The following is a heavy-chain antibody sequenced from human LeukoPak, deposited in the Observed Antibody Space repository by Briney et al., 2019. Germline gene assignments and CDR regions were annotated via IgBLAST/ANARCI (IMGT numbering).Heavy chain of an antibody. Sequence: GGSLKLSCAGSGFTLSGSVIHWVRQAAGKGLQWVGRIRSKRNNYATAYAASVKGRFTISRDDSKNTVYLHMDSLKTEDTALYYCSRLEDTSPIEVALDILGRGTVVTVSS. CDR3: SRLEDTSPIEVALDI. J-gene: IGHJ3*02. CDR1: GFTLSGSV. CDR2: IRSKRNNYAT. D-gene: IGHD2-2*01. V-gene: IGHV3-73*01.